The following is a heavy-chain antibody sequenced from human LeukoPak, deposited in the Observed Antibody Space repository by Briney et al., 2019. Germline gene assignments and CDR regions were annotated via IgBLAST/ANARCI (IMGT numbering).Heavy chain of an antibody. CDR2: ISAYNGNT. V-gene: IGHV1-18*01. CDR1: GYTFTSYG. J-gene: IGHJ4*02. Sequence: GASVKVSCKAPGYTFTSYGISWVRQAPGQGLEWMGWISAYNGNTNYAQKLQGRVTMTTDTSTSTAYMELRSLRSDDTAVYYCARDLAERRDYDFWSGYYTPVGYWGQGTLVTVSS. D-gene: IGHD3-3*01. CDR3: ARDLAERRDYDFWSGYYTPVGY.